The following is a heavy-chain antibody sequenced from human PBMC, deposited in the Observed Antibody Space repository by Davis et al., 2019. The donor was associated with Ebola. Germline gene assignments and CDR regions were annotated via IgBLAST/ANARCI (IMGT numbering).Heavy chain of an antibody. D-gene: IGHD3-3*02. CDR3: ARFSDGEYFDY. CDR2: IYYSGST. CDR1: GASISTSSFY. V-gene: IGHV4-39*01. J-gene: IGHJ4*02. Sequence: MPSETLSLTCTVSGASISTSSFYWGWVSQPPGKGLEWIGTIYYSGSTYYNPSLKSRVTMSLDTSKNQFSLKLSSVTAADTAVYYCARFSDGEYFDYWGQGTLVTVSS.